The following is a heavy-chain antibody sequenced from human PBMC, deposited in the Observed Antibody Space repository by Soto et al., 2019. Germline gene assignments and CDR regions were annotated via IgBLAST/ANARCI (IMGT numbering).Heavy chain of an antibody. J-gene: IGHJ6*02. Sequence: ASVKVSCKASGFTFTSYAITWVRQAPGQGLEWMGWISAYNGNTNYAQNLQGRVTMTTDTSTRTAYMELKSLRSDDTAVYYCAREGYYSGSGTYSPPRYYGMDAWGQGTTVTVSS. CDR1: GFTFTSYA. V-gene: IGHV1-18*01. CDR3: AREGYYSGSGTYSPPRYYGMDA. D-gene: IGHD3-10*01. CDR2: ISAYNGNT.